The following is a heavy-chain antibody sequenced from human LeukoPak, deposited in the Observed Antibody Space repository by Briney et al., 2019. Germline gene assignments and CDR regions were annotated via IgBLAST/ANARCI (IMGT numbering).Heavy chain of an antibody. V-gene: IGHV3-23*01. CDR1: GFTFSSYA. J-gene: IGHJ4*02. D-gene: IGHD5/OR15-5a*01. CDR3: ASDYSVTWTAFDF. Sequence: GGSLRLSCAASGFTFSSYAMSWVRQAPGRGLEWVSGNSAGGGDTSYADSVKGRFTISRDNSKNTLYLQMDSLRAEDTAVYYCASDYSVTWTAFDFWGQGALVTVSS. CDR2: NSAGGGDT.